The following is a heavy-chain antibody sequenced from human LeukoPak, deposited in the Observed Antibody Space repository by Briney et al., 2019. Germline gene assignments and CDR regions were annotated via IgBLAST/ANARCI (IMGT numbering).Heavy chain of an antibody. CDR3: AKGARWELPLDY. D-gene: IGHD1-26*01. Sequence: GGSLRLSCAASGFTFSSYAMSWVRQAPGKELEWVSAISGSGGRTYYADSVKGRFTISRDNSMDTLYLQMNSLRADDTAVYYCAKGARWELPLDYWGQGTLVTVSS. CDR2: ISGSGGRT. V-gene: IGHV3-23*01. J-gene: IGHJ4*02. CDR1: GFTFSSYA.